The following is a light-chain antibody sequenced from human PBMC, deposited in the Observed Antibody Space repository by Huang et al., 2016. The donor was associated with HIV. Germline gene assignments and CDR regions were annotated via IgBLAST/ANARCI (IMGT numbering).Light chain of an antibody. CDR2: CAS. V-gene: IGKV3-15*01. J-gene: IGKJ2*01. CDR3: QQYNNWPPMYT. Sequence: EIVLTQSPATRSMYPGQRATLSCRASQRVSRNLAWFQQKPGQAHRLLIYCASARATGIPARFSGSVSGTEFTLTISSLQSEDFAVYYCQQYNNWPPMYTFGQGTKLEV. CDR1: QRVSRN.